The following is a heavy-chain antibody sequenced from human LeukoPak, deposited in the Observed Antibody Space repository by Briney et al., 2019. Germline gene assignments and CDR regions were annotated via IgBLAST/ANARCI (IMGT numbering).Heavy chain of an antibody. Sequence: ASVKVSCKASGGTLSSYAISWVRQAPGQGLEWMGRIIPIFGTANYAQKFQGRVTITTDESTSTAYMELSSLRSEDTAVYYCARVAVGVTDAFDIWGQGTMVTVSS. CDR2: IIPIFGTA. V-gene: IGHV1-69*05. D-gene: IGHD1-26*01. CDR3: ARVAVGVTDAFDI. CDR1: GGTLSSYA. J-gene: IGHJ3*02.